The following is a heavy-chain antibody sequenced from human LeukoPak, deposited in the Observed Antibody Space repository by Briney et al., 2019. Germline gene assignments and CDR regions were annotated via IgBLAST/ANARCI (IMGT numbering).Heavy chain of an antibody. CDR3: AKADTHISGWRPVDY. CDR1: GGSLSSSSYY. J-gene: IGHJ4*02. D-gene: IGHD6-19*01. V-gene: IGHV4-39*01. CDR2: FHYSSGNT. Sequence: PSETLSLTCTVSGGSLSSSSYYWGWIRQPPGKGPEWMGSFHYSSGNTYYNPSLESRLTISVDTSQNQFSLKLSSVTAADTAVYYCAKADTHISGWRPVDYWGQGTLVTVSS.